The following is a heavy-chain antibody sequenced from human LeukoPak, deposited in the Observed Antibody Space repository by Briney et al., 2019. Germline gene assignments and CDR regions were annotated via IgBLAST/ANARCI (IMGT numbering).Heavy chain of an antibody. J-gene: IGHJ4*02. Sequence: PSETLTLACSVSDDSIRTNSYYWGWIRQPPGKGLEWVGSLHFSGTPYYNPPLSSRVAVSRDTSNNQFSLTLKSVTATDTAVYFCTRGGDAHKLGNFWGPGILVTVSS. D-gene: IGHD2-21*01. V-gene: IGHV4-39*01. CDR1: DDSIRTNSYY. CDR3: TRGGDAHKLGNF. CDR2: LHFSGTP.